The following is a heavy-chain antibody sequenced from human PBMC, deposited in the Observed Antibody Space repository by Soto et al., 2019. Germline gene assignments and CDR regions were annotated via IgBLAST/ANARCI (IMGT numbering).Heavy chain of an antibody. CDR1: GYTFTTYY. V-gene: IGHV1-46*01. D-gene: IGHD6-19*01. Sequence: ASVKVSCKASGYTFTTYYMHWVRQAPGQGLEWMGLIHPTDGNTKYSQKFQGRVTITTDTSASTAYMELSSLTSEDTAVYYCARERWGSGSRWFDPWGQGTLVTVS. J-gene: IGHJ5*02. CDR2: IHPTDGNT. CDR3: ARERWGSGSRWFDP.